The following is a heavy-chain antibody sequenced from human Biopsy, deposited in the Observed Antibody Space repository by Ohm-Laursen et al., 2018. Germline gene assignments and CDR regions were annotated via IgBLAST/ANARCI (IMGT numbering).Heavy chain of an antibody. Sequence: SLRLSCAASGFTFNNYGMQWVRQAPGKGLEWVAFIFYDGSTTYYADSVKGRFTISRDNSRDTLYLQMSSLRAEDTAVYYCAKDRYNYTPIGGFSMDVWGQGTLVTVSS. D-gene: IGHD5-18*01. V-gene: IGHV3-30*18. J-gene: IGHJ4*02. CDR1: GFTFNNYG. CDR2: IFYDGSTT. CDR3: AKDRYNYTPIGGFSMDV.